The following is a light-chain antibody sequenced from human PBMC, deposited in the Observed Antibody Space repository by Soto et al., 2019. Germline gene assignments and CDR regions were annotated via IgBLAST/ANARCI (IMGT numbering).Light chain of an antibody. J-gene: IGLJ2*01. CDR2: LNSDGSH. CDR3: QTWGTGIRV. CDR1: SGHSSFA. Sequence: QPVLTQSPSASASLGASVKLTCTLSSGHSSFAIAWHQQQPEKGPRYLMKLNSDGSHSKGDGIPDRFSGSRSGAERYLTISSPQSEDEADYYCQTWGTGIRVFGGGTKLTVL. V-gene: IGLV4-69*01.